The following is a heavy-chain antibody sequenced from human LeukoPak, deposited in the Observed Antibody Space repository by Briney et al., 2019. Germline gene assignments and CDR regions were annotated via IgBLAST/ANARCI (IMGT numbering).Heavy chain of an antibody. J-gene: IGHJ3*02. CDR2: ISAYNGNT. Sequence: ASVKVSCKASGYTFTSYGISWVRQAPGQGLEWMGWISAYNGNTNYAQKLQGRVTMTTDTSTSTAYMELRSLRSDDTAVYYCARVLEFWNGYSSDAFDIWGQGTMVTVSS. V-gene: IGHV1-18*01. CDR3: ARVLEFWNGYSSDAFDI. CDR1: GYTFTSYG. D-gene: IGHD3-3*01.